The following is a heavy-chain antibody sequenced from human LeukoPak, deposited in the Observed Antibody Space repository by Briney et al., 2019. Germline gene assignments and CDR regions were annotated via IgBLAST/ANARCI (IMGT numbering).Heavy chain of an antibody. V-gene: IGHV3-48*03. CDR1: GFTFRSYE. CDR2: LSSSGSAF. CDR3: ASTLWFGELWSLDY. D-gene: IGHD3-10*01. J-gene: IGHJ4*02. Sequence: GGSLTLSCEDSGFTFRSYEMNWVRQAPGKGLEWIAYLSSSGSAFSYADSVKGRFTISRDNSKNTLYLQMNSLRAEDTAVYYCASTLWFGELWSLDYWGQGTLVTVSS.